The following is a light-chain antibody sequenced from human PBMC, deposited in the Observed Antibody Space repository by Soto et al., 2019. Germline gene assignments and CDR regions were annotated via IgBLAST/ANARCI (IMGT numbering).Light chain of an antibody. J-gene: IGLJ1*01. Sequence: HSVLTQPASVPGSPGQSITISCTGTSSDVGGYNYVSWYQHHPGKAPKLMIFDVSNRPSGVSNRFSGSKSGNTASLTISGLQAEDEADYYCSSYTASSTYVFGTGTKVTVL. CDR3: SSYTASSTYV. CDR2: DVS. CDR1: SSDVGGYNY. V-gene: IGLV2-14*03.